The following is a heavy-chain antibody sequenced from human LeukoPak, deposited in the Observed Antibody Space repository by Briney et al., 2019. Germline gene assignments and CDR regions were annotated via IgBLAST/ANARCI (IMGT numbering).Heavy chain of an antibody. V-gene: IGHV3-21*01. CDR2: ISSSSSYI. CDR3: ARDGRCGGDCYAS. D-gene: IGHD2-21*02. J-gene: IGHJ4*02. Sequence: GGSLRLFCAPSGFSFSSYTMNCVPQARGRGLEGVSIISSSSSYIYYADSVKGRFTISRDNAKNALYLQMNSLRVEDTAVYYCARDGRCGGDCYASWGQGTLVTVSS. CDR1: GFSFSSYT.